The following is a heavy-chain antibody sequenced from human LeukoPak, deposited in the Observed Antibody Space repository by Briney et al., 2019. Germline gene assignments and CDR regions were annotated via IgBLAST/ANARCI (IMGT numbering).Heavy chain of an antibody. D-gene: IGHD2-21*02. CDR1: GFTFSKFW. V-gene: IGHV3-7*01. Sequence: PGGSLRLSCAASGFTFSKFWMAWVRQVPGKGAEWVADIKLDGSATYYLDSVRGRFTISRDNAMNSLYLQMHSLRADDTAIYYCAGGPVVTTFDYWGQGTLVPVSS. CDR2: IKLDGSAT. CDR3: AGGPVVTTFDY. J-gene: IGHJ4*02.